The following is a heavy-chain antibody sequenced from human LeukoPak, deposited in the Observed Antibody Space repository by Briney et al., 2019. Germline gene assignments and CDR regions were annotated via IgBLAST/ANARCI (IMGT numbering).Heavy chain of an antibody. CDR2: IKQDGSDI. J-gene: IGHJ5*02. V-gene: IGHV3-7*01. D-gene: IGHD6-19*01. CDR1: GFSFSNYW. Sequence: GGSLRLSCAASGFSFSNYWMTWVRQAPGKGLEWVANIKQDGSDIKYVDSVKGRFTISRDNAKNSLYLQMNSLRVEDTGVYYCARGSVWYLPWGQGTRVTVSA. CDR3: ARGSVWYLP.